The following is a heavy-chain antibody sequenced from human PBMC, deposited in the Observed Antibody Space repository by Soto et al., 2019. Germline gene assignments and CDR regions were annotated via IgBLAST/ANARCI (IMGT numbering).Heavy chain of an antibody. CDR3: FRGGVTSRTFDY. Sequence: GESLKISCKASGYIIKNYWIGWVCHMPGQGLEWMGIIFPDDSDTRYSPSFQGHVTISVDKSISTAYVQWSSLKASDSAIYYCFRGGVTSRTFDYWGQGTLVTVSS. D-gene: IGHD3-16*01. CDR1: GYIIKNYW. CDR2: IFPDDSDT. V-gene: IGHV5-51*01. J-gene: IGHJ4*02.